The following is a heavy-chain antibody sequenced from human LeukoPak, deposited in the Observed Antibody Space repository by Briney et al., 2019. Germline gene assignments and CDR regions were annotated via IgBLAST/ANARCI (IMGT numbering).Heavy chain of an antibody. V-gene: IGHV4-30-2*01. CDR3: ARDRGSGKFRFDP. Sequence: PSETLSLTCAVSGGPISSGGYSWSWIRQPPGKGLEWIGYIYHSGSTYYNPSLKSRVTISVDRSKNQFSLKLSSVTAADTAVYYCARDRGSGKFRFDPWGQGTLVTVSS. CDR1: GGPISSGGYS. J-gene: IGHJ5*02. CDR2: IYHSGST. D-gene: IGHD3-10*01.